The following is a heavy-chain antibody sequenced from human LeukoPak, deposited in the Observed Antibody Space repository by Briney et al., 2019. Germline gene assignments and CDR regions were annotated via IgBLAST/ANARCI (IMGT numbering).Heavy chain of an antibody. CDR1: GYSISSGYY. J-gene: IGHJ4*02. CDR2: FYHSGST. CDR3: ARRHFLWVAVAGEFDY. Sequence: SETLSLTCAVSGYSISSGYYWGWIRPPPGKGLEWIGSFYHSGSTYYNPSLKSRVSISVDTSKNQFSLKLSSVTVADTAVYYRARRHFLWVAVAGEFDYWGQGTLVTVSS. V-gene: IGHV4-38-2*01. D-gene: IGHD6-19*01.